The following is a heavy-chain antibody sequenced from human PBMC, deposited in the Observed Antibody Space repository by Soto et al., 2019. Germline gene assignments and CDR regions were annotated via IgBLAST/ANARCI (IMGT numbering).Heavy chain of an antibody. CDR2: IYYSGST. D-gene: IGHD1-26*01. J-gene: IGHJ4*02. Sequence: PSETLSLTCTFSGGSISSSSYYLGWIRQPPGKGLEWIGSIYYSGSTYYNPSLKSRVTISVDTSKNQFSLKLSSVTAADTAVYYCARLRKGIVGATEMGLDYWGQGTLVTVSS. CDR1: GGSISSSSYY. V-gene: IGHV4-39*01. CDR3: ARLRKGIVGATEMGLDY.